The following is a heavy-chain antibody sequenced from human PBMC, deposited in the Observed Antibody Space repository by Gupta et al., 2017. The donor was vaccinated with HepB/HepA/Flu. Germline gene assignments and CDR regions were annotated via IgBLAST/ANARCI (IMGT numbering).Heavy chain of an antibody. J-gene: IGHJ4*02. V-gene: IGHV4-34*01. Sequence: QVQLQQWGAGLLKPSETLSLTCAVYGGSFSGYYWSWIRQPPGKGLEWIGEINHSGSTNYNPSLKSRVTISVDTSKNQFSLKLSSVTAADTAVYYCARLGSWVRGMDFDYWGQGTLVTVSS. CDR1: GGSFSGYY. CDR2: INHSGST. D-gene: IGHD3-10*01. CDR3: ARLGSWVRGMDFDY.